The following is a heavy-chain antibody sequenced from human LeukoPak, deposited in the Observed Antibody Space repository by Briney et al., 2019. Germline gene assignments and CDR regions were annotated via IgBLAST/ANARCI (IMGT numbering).Heavy chain of an antibody. CDR1: GDSVSSNSAA. V-gene: IGHV6-1*01. J-gene: IGHJ6*02. D-gene: IGHD3-22*01. CDR3: ARDPFPYYYDSSGPYGMDV. Sequence: SQTLSLTCAISGDSVSSNSAAWNWIRQSPSRGLEWLGRTYYRSKWYNDYAVSVKSRITINLDTSKNQFSLQLNSVTPEDTAVYYCARDPFPYYYDSSGPYGMDVWGQGTTVTVSS. CDR2: TYYRSKWYN.